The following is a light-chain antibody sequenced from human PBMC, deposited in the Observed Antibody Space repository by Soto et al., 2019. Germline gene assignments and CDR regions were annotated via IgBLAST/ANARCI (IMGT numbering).Light chain of an antibody. V-gene: IGKV3-20*01. J-gene: IGKJ1*01. CDR3: HQYNFPPWT. Sequence: EVVLTQSPGTLSLSPGERATLSCRASQSVSSYFAWYQQRPGQAPRLLIYAASSRATGIPDRFSGSGSGTDFTLTISRLEPEDFAMYYCHQYNFPPWTFGQGTKVEIK. CDR2: AAS. CDR1: QSVSSY.